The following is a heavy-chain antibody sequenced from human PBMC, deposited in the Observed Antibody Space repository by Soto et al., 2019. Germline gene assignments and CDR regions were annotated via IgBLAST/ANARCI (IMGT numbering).Heavy chain of an antibody. J-gene: IGHJ4*02. D-gene: IGHD2-15*01. CDR3: ARVVVGPSTLDF. V-gene: IGHV4-30-4*01. CDR1: GGSVSSGDYH. Sequence: QVQVLESGPGLLKPSQTLSLTCTVSGGSVSSGDYHWSWVRQPPGKGLEWIGYIYYSGNTYYNPSLKSRVTLSVDTSKNQLSLKLTSVTAADTAVYYCARVVVGPSTLDFWGRGTLVTVSS. CDR2: IYYSGNT.